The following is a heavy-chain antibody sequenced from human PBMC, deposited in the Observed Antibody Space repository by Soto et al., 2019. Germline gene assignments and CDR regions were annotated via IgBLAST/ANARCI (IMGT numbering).Heavy chain of an antibody. CDR3: ARGNIVVVPAAYDAFDT. J-gene: IGHJ3*02. V-gene: IGHV3-33*01. CDR1: GFTFSSYG. Sequence: GGSLRLSCAASGFTFSSYGMHWVRQAPGKGLEWVAVIWYDGSNKYYADSVKGRFTISRDNSKNTLYLQMNSLRAEDTAVYYCARGNIVVVPAAYDAFDTWGQGTMVTVSS. CDR2: IWYDGSNK. D-gene: IGHD2-2*01.